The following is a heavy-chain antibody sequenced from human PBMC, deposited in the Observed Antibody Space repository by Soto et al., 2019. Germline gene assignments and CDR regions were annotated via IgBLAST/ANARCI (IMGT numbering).Heavy chain of an antibody. Sequence: VQLVESGGGVVQPGRSLRLSCAASGFTFSSYAMHWFRQALGKGLEWVAVISYDGSNKYYADSVKGRFTISRDNSKNTLYLQMNSLRAEDTAVYYCARFGQGLSIDYWGQGTLVTVSS. J-gene: IGHJ4*02. CDR2: ISYDGSNK. V-gene: IGHV3-30-3*01. CDR1: GFTFSSYA. CDR3: ARFGQGLSIDY. D-gene: IGHD6-19*01.